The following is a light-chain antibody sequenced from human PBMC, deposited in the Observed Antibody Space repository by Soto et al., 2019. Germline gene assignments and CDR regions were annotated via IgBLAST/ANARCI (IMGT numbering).Light chain of an antibody. CDR2: DVS. CDR3: SSYTSSSTPFYV. V-gene: IGLV2-14*01. J-gene: IGLJ1*01. CDR1: SSDVGGYNY. Sequence: QSVLTKPASGYGADGEASSITCTGNSSDVGGYNYVSWYQQHPGKAPKLMIYDVSNRPSGVSNRFSGSKSGNTASLTISGLQAEDEADYYCSSYTSSSTPFYVFGTGTKVTVL.